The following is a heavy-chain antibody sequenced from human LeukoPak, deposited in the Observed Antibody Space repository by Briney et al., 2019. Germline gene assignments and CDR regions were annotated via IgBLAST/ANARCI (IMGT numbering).Heavy chain of an antibody. J-gene: IGHJ4*02. Sequence: SETLSLTCAVSGYSISSGYYWGWIRQPPGKGLEWIANNYHTGSTYYNPSLQSRVTISLDTSKNQFSLKLSSVTAADTAVYYCARRKGYCSGGNCYPEPLDYWGQGTLVTVSS. CDR2: NYHTGST. V-gene: IGHV4-38-2*01. CDR1: GYSISSGYY. D-gene: IGHD2-15*01. CDR3: ARRKGYCSGGNCYPEPLDY.